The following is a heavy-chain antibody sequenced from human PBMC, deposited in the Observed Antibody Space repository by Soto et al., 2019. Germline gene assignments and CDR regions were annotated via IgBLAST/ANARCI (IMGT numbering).Heavy chain of an antibody. CDR2: ISAYNGNT. V-gene: IGHV1-18*01. Sequence: ASVKVSCKASGYTFTSYGISWVRQAPGQGLEWMGWISAYNGNTNYAQKLQGRVTMTTDTSTSTAYMELRSLRSDDPAVYYCARYDYGDYFGRWFDYWGQGTLVTVSS. D-gene: IGHD4-17*01. J-gene: IGHJ4*02. CDR1: GYTFTSYG. CDR3: ARYDYGDYFGRWFDY.